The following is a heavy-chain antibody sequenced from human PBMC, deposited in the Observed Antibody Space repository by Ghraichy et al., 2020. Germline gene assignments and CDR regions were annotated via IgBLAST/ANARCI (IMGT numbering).Heavy chain of an antibody. CDR3: ARSPLNDYDFWSGCHFDY. CDR1: GGSISSYY. CDR2: IYYSGST. D-gene: IGHD3-3*01. V-gene: IGHV4-59*08. J-gene: IGHJ4*02. Sequence: SQTLSLTCTVSGGSISSYYWSWIRQPPGKGLEWIGYIYYSGSTNYNPSLKSRVTISVDTSKNQFSLKLSSVTAADTAVYYCARSPLNDYDFWSGCHFDYWGQGTLVTVSS.